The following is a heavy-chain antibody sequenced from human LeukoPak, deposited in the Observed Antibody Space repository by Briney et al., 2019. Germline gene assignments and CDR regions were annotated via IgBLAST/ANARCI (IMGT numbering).Heavy chain of an antibody. J-gene: IGHJ3*02. CDR1: GYTFTSYG. CDR3: ASIIEMATISDAFDI. CDR2: ISAYNGNT. Sequence: GASVKVSCKASGYTFTSYGISWVRQAPGQGLEWMGWISAYNGNTNYAQKLQGRVTMTTDTSTSTAYMELSSLRSEDTAVYYCASIIEMATISDAFDIWGQGTMVTVSS. V-gene: IGHV1-18*01. D-gene: IGHD5-24*01.